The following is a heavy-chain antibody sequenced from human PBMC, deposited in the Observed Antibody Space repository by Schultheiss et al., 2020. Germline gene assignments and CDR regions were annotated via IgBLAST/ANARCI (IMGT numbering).Heavy chain of an antibody. Sequence: GGSLRLSCASSGFTFSSYGMHWVRQAPGKGLEWVAVISYDGSNKYYADSVKGRFTISRDNSKNTLYLQMNRLRAEDTAVYYCTGVVVDMEYWGQGTLVTVSS. CDR1: GFTFSSYG. V-gene: IGHV3-30*03. CDR2: ISYDGSNK. J-gene: IGHJ4*02. D-gene: IGHD2-15*01. CDR3: TGVVVDMEY.